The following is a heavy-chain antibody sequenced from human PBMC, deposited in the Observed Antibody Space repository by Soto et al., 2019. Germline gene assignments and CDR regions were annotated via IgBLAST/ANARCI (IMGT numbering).Heavy chain of an antibody. CDR2: IYYSGST. CDR3: ARDYHRRGAFDI. V-gene: IGHV4-59*01. D-gene: IGHD2-2*01. CDR1: GGSISSYY. J-gene: IGHJ3*02. Sequence: PSETLSLTCTVSGGSISSYYWSWIRQPPGKGLEWIGYIYYSGSTNYNPSLKSRVTISVDTSKNQFSLKLSSVTAADTAVYYCARDYHRRGAFDIWGQGTIVTVSS.